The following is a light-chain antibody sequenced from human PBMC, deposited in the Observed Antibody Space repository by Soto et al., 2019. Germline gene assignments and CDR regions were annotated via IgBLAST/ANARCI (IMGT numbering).Light chain of an antibody. J-gene: IGLJ3*02. CDR3: SSYTSSSTWV. Sequence: QSALTQPASVSGSPGQSITISCTGTSSAVGGYNYVSWYQQHPGKAPKLMIYDVSNRPSGVSNRFSGSKSGNTASLTISGLQAEEEADYYCSSYTSSSTWVFGGGTQLTVL. CDR2: DVS. V-gene: IGLV2-14*01. CDR1: SSAVGGYNY.